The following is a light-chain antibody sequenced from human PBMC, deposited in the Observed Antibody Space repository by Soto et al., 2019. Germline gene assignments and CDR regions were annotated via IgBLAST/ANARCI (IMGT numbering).Light chain of an antibody. V-gene: IGKV1-5*01. CDR1: QSFSTW. CDR2: DAS. Sequence: IQLTQSPSTLSAYVGDRVNITCRASQSFSTWLAWYQQKAGKAPRLLIFDASFLYHGVPSMFSGSGSGTDFTLTISDLQPDDFATYYCQQYNLYPETFGHGTKVEVK. CDR3: QQYNLYPET. J-gene: IGKJ1*01.